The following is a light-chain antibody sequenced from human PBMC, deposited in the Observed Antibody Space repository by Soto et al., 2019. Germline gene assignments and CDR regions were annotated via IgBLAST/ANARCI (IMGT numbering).Light chain of an antibody. V-gene: IGKV1-5*01. Sequence: DIQMTQSPSTLSASVGDRVTITCRASQSISSWLAWYQQKPGKAPKLLIYDASSLESGVPSRFSGSGSGTEFTLTISRLQPDDFATYYGQQYNSYSRTFGQGTKVEIK. J-gene: IGKJ1*01. CDR3: QQYNSYSRT. CDR1: QSISSW. CDR2: DAS.